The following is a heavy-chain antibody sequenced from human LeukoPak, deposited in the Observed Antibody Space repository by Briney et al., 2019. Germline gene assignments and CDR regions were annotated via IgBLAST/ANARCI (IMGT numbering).Heavy chain of an antibody. J-gene: IGHJ4*02. CDR1: GFTFSSYG. Sequence: GGSLRLSCAASGFTFSSYGMHWVRQAPGKGLEWVAFIRYDGSNKYYADSVKGRFTISRDNSKNTLYLQMNSLRAEDTAVYYCAKFYTMVRGARFFDYWGQGTLVTVSS. CDR3: AKFYTMVRGARFFDY. V-gene: IGHV3-30*02. D-gene: IGHD3-10*01. CDR2: IRYDGSNK.